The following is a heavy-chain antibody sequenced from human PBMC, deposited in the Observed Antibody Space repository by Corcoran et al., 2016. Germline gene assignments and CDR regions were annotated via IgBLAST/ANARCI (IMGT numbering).Heavy chain of an antibody. D-gene: IGHD1-7*01. CDR2: IYPGDSDT. V-gene: IGHV5-51*01. CDR1: GYSFTSYW. J-gene: IGHJ4*02. CDR3: ARLSPVEFITGTHVDY. Sequence: EVQLVQSGAEVKKPGESLKISCKGSGYSFTSYWIGWVRQMPGKGLEWMGIIYPGDSDTRYSPSFQGQVTISADKSISTAYLQWSSLKASATAMYYWARLSPVEFITGTHVDYWGQGTLVTVSS.